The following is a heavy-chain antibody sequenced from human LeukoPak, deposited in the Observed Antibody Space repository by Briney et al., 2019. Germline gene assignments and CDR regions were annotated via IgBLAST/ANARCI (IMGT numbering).Heavy chain of an antibody. Sequence: GGSLRLSCVVSGFDLSDYYMSWIRQAPGKGLEWISYISSSGGNIYFADSVKGRFTVSRDNARGSLYLQMNSLTADDTAIYYCARRRDSFDYWGQGTQVTVSS. CDR3: ARRRDSFDY. CDR1: GFDLSDYY. V-gene: IGHV3-11*01. CDR2: ISSSGGNI. J-gene: IGHJ4*01.